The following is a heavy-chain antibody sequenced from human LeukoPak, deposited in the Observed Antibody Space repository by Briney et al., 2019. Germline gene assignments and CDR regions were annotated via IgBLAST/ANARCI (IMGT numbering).Heavy chain of an antibody. V-gene: IGHV3-23*01. CDR2: ISGSGGST. D-gene: IGHD6-13*01. J-gene: IGHJ6*02. CDR3: AKVLYSSSWYATYYYYYGMDV. Sequence: GGSLRLSCAASGFTFSSYAMSWVRQAPGKGLEWVSAISGSGGSTYYADSVKGRFTISRDNSKNTLYLQMNSLRAEDTAVYYCAKVLYSSSWYATYYYYYGMDVWGQGTTVTVSS. CDR1: GFTFSSYA.